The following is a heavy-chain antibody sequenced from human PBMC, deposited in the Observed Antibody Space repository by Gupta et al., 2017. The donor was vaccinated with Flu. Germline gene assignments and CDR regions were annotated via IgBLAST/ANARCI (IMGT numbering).Heavy chain of an antibody. J-gene: IGHJ4*02. Sequence: QMQLQESGPRLVKPSQTLSLTCTVSGGSVNVFCYFWSLFRQKPRKGLEWIGYVHSSGTAYYNPSLRGSLMMSIDTSKNEFSLEVTSVTAADTAIYYCARRGTYFFDFWGQGALVTVSS. D-gene: IGHD3/OR15-3a*01. CDR3: ARRGTYFFDF. V-gene: IGHV4-31*03. CDR1: GGSVNVFCYF. CDR2: VHSSGTA.